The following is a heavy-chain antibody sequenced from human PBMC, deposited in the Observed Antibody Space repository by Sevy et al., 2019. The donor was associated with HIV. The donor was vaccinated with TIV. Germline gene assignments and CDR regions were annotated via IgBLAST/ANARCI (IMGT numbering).Heavy chain of an antibody. J-gene: IGHJ4*02. CDR2: IYYNGHI. D-gene: IGHD1-26*01. Sequence: SETRSLTCTVSGGSITSLYWNWIRQPPGKGLEWIANIYYNGHINYNPSLKSRVTLSLDTSKNQFSLRLSSVNAADTAMYYCAGENAWGRGYSWGQGTLVTVSS. CDR3: AGENAWGRGYS. V-gene: IGHV4-59*08. CDR1: GGSITSLY.